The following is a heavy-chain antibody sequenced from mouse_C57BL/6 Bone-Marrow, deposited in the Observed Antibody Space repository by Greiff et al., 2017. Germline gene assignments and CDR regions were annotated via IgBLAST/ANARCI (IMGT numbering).Heavy chain of an antibody. V-gene: IGHV1-82*01. CDR2: IYPGDGDT. CDR1: GYAFSSSW. CDR3: ARGLRLRFAY. J-gene: IGHJ3*01. D-gene: IGHD3-2*02. Sequence: QVHVKQSGPELVKPGASVKISCKASGYAFSSSWMNWVKQRPGKGLEWIGRIYPGDGDTNYNGKFKGKATLTADKSSSTAYMQLSSLTSEDSAVYYCARGLRLRFAYWGQGTLVTVSA.